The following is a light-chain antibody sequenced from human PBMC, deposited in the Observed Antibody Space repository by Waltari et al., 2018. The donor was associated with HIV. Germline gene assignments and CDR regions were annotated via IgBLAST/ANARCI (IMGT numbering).Light chain of an antibody. Sequence: TQPPSVSAAPGPTISISCPGTHSNVGSNFVPWYQPLPDIGPKLLIYDNNRRPAAISERFSGDKTGTSASLDITGLQTGDEATYYCETWDASLQVGLFGGGTKVSVL. CDR2: DNN. V-gene: IGLV1-51*01. CDR3: ETWDASLQVGL. CDR1: HSNVGSNF. J-gene: IGLJ2*01.